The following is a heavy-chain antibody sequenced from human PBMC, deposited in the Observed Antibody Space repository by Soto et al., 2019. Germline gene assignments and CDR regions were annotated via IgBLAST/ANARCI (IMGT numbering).Heavy chain of an antibody. D-gene: IGHD2-21*01. CDR3: ARDLQTVDFEY. Sequence: GGSLRSSFAASGFTFSSYGMHWVRQAPGKVLELVAVIWYDGSNKYYADSVKGRFTISRDNSNNTLYLQMNSLRAEETAVYYCARDLQTVDFEYWGHGTLVNVSS. J-gene: IGHJ4*01. V-gene: IGHV3-33*01. CDR2: IWYDGSNK. CDR1: GFTFSSYG.